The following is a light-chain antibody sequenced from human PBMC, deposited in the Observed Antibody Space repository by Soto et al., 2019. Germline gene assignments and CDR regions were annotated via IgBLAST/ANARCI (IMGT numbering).Light chain of an antibody. CDR2: GAS. V-gene: IGKV3-20*01. J-gene: IGKJ1*01. CDR3: QQYGSSLRT. CDR1: QSVSSSY. Sequence: EIVLTQSPGTLSLSPGERATLSCRASQSVSSSYLAWYQQKPGQAPRLLIYGASSRDTGIPDRFSGSGSGTVFTLTISRLEPEDFAVYYCQQYGSSLRTFGQGTKVEIK.